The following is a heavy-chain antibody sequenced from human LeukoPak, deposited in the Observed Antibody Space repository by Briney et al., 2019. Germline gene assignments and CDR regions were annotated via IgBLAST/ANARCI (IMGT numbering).Heavy chain of an antibody. V-gene: IGHV3-21*01. Sequence: GGSLRLSCAASGFTFSNYNMNWVRQAPGKGLEWVSSITSSSTYIYYADSVKGRFTISRDNSKNTLYLQMNSLRAEDTAVYYCARGGANYYGSGSYYNGIDYWGQGTLVTVSS. CDR1: GFTFSNYN. CDR2: ITSSSTYI. D-gene: IGHD3-10*01. CDR3: ARGGANYYGSGSYYNGIDY. J-gene: IGHJ4*02.